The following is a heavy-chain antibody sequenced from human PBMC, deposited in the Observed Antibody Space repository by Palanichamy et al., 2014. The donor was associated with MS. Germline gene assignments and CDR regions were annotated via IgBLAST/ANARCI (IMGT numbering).Heavy chain of an antibody. CDR2: IVVGNGNT. CDR3: AAGFDATAPPDYYYYGMDV. CDR1: GFTFTSSA. V-gene: IGHV1-58*01. J-gene: IGHJ6*02. D-gene: IGHD2-15*01. Sequence: QMQLVQSGPEVKKPGTSVKVSCKASGFTFTSSAVQWVRQARGQRLEWIGWIVVGNGNTNYAQKFQERVTITRDMSTSTAYMELSSLRSEDTAVYYCAAGFDATAPPDYYYYGMDVWGQGTTVTVSS.